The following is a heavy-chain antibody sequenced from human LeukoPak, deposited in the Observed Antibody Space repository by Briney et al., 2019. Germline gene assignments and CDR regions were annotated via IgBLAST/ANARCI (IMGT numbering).Heavy chain of an antibody. CDR1: GGSFSGYY. Sequence: SETLSLTCAVYGGSFSGYYWSWIRQPPGKGLEWIGEINHSGSTNYSPSLKSRVTISVDTSKNQFSRKLSSVTAADTAVYYCARGQSRYYDFWSGYYPRRAFDIWGQGTMVTVSS. D-gene: IGHD3-3*01. J-gene: IGHJ3*02. CDR2: INHSGST. CDR3: ARGQSRYYDFWSGYYPRRAFDI. V-gene: IGHV4-34*01.